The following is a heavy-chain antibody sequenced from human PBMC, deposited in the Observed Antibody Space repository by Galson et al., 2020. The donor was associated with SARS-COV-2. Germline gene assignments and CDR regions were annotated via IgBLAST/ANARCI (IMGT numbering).Heavy chain of an antibody. CDR1: GFTFSNYD. J-gene: IGHJ4*02. V-gene: IGHV3-23*01. CDR2: ISSSGTTT. Sequence: GGSLRLSCVASGFTFSNYDMTWVRQTPGKGLEWVSVISSSGTTTYYADSVKGRFTISRDNSKNAVHLQMSSLRGEDTAVYYCAAEGQSFKPGYWGQGTLVSVSS. CDR3: AAEGQSFKPGY.